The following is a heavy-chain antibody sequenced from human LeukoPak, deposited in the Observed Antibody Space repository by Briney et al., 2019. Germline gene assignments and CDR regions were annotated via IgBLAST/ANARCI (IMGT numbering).Heavy chain of an antibody. D-gene: IGHD5-24*01. CDR2: INAGYGNT. Sequence: ASVKVSCKASGGTFSSYAISWVRQAPGQGLEWMGGINAGYGNTKYSQKFQGRVTLTSDTSANTAYMDLSSLKSEDTAVYYCARDRGDGYNYEGLDFWGQGTLVTVSS. CDR3: ARDRGDGYNYEGLDF. J-gene: IGHJ4*02. V-gene: IGHV1-3*01. CDR1: GGTFSSYA.